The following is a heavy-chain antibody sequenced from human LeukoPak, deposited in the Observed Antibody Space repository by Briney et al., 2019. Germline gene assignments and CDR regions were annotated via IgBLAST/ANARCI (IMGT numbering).Heavy chain of an antibody. J-gene: IGHJ5*02. D-gene: IGHD1-1*01. CDR3: ARRSGTTGTTGWFDP. CDR2: MYYSGST. Sequence: SETLSLTCTVSGGSISSGRYFWGWIRQPPGKGLEWIGSMYYSGSTYYKPSLKSRVTISVDTSKNQFYLKLSSVTAADTAVYYCARRSGTTGTTGWFDPWGQGTLVTVSS. CDR1: GGSISSGRYF. V-gene: IGHV4-39*01.